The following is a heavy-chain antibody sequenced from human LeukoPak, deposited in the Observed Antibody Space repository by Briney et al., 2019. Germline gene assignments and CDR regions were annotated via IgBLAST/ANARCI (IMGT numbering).Heavy chain of an antibody. V-gene: IGHV4-38-2*02. CDR1: GYSISSGYY. J-gene: IGHJ6*02. CDR3: ASGSSWYNYYYGMDV. D-gene: IGHD6-13*01. CDR2: IYHSGST. Sequence: SETLSLTCTVSGYSISSGYYWGWIRQPPGKGLEWIGSIYHSGSTYYNPSLKSRVTISVDTSKNQFSLKLSSVTAADTAVYYCASGSSWYNYYYGMDVWGQGTTVTVSS.